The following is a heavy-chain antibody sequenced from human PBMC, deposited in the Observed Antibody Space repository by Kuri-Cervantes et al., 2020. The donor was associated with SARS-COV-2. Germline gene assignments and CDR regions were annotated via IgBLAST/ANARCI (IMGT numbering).Heavy chain of an antibody. D-gene: IGHD4-17*01. V-gene: IGHV3-30*04. CDR3: ARVMYGDYPGHHDTFDV. Sequence: GGSLRLSCATSGFTFGNYAMHWVRQAPGKGLEWVAIISYDGTTLYQNSVKGRFTISRDNARNSLHLQMNSLRVDDTAVYYCARVMYGDYPGHHDTFDVWGQGTMVTVSS. CDR1: GFTFGNYA. J-gene: IGHJ3*01. CDR2: ISYDGTTL.